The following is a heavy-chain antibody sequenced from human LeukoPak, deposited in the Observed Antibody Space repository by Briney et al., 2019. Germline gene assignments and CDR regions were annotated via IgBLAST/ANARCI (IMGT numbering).Heavy chain of an antibody. CDR2: INWNGGST. D-gene: IGHD3-10*01. V-gene: IGHV3-20*04. CDR3: ARDVWFNEYFQH. CDR1: GFTLDDHA. J-gene: IGHJ1*01. Sequence: GGSLRLSCAASGFTLDDHAMSWVRQAPGKGLEWVSGINWNGGSTGYADSVKGRFTISRDNAKNSLYLQMNSLRAEDTAVYYCARDVWFNEYFQHWGQGTLVTVSS.